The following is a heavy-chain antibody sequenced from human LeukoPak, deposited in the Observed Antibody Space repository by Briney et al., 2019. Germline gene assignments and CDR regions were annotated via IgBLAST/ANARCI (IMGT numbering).Heavy chain of an antibody. CDR3: ARGRSNYYGMDV. D-gene: IGHD1-26*01. V-gene: IGHV4-59*01. CDR2: IYYNGNT. Sequence: SETPSLTCSVSDGSINSYYWNWIRRPPGKGLEWIGYIYYNGNTNYSPSLKSRVTMSVDTSKNLFSLKVSSVTAADTAVYYCARGRSNYYGMDVWGQGTTVTVSS. J-gene: IGHJ6*02. CDR1: DGSINSYY.